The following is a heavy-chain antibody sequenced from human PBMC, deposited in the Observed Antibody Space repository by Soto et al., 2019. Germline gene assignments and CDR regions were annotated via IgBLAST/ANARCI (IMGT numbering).Heavy chain of an antibody. J-gene: IGHJ6*02. CDR2: INHSGST. Sequence: SETLSLTCAVYGGSFSGYYWNWIRQPPGKGLEWIGEINHSGSTNYNPSLKSRVTISVDTSKNQFSLKLSSVTAADTAVYYCARGSESKLDVWGQGTTVTVSS. CDR3: ARGSESKLDV. V-gene: IGHV4-34*01. D-gene: IGHD6-25*01. CDR1: GGSFSGYY.